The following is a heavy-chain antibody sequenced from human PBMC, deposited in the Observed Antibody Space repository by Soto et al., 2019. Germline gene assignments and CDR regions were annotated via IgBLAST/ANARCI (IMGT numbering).Heavy chain of an antibody. CDR1: GGSISSSNYY. V-gene: IGHV4-39*01. CDR2: IYYSGST. D-gene: IGHD3-3*01. Sequence: PSETLSLTCSVSGGSISSSNYYWGWIRQSPXKGLEWVGSIYYSGSTDYNPSLQSRLTISVDTSRSHFSLQLSSVAAADTAVYFVAKQVNYNFLSHSGYFDYWGQGTLVTVSS. CDR3: AKQVNYNFLSHSGYFDY. J-gene: IGHJ4*02.